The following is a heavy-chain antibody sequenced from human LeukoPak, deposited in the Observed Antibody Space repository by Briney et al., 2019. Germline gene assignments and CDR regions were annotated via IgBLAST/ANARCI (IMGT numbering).Heavy chain of an antibody. CDR1: GGSFSGYY. J-gene: IGHJ4*02. CDR3: ARGPSDYDILTGYYSDYFDY. CDR2: INHSGST. V-gene: IGHV4-34*01. Sequence: SETLSLTCAVYGGSFSGYYWSWIRQPPGKGLEWIGEINHSGSTNYNPSLKSRVTISVDTSKNQFSLKLSSVTAADTAVYYCARGPSDYDILTGYYSDYFDYWGQGTLVTVSS. D-gene: IGHD3-9*01.